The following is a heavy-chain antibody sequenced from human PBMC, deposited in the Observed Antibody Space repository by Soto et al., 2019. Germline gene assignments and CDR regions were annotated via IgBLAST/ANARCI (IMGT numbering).Heavy chain of an antibody. Sequence: EVQLVESGGDLVQPGGSLRLSCVASGFTFTTYWMRWVRQAPGKGLEWVANIKEDGSDKYYVDSVKGRFTISRDNAKNLLYLQMNSLGAGDTAMYYCARFTRGSSGDYWGQGTLVTVSS. CDR2: IKEDGSDK. J-gene: IGHJ4*02. CDR1: GFTFTTYW. D-gene: IGHD6-25*01. V-gene: IGHV3-7*01. CDR3: ARFTRGSSGDY.